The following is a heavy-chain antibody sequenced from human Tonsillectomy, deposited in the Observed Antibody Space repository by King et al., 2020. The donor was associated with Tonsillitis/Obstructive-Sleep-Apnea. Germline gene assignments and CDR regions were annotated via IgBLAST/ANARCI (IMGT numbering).Heavy chain of an antibody. V-gene: IGHV7-4-1*02. CDR1: GYTFTSYA. CDR2: INTNTGSP. CDR3: AQYNWNDEGYFDY. J-gene: IGHJ4*02. Sequence: VQLVQSGSELKKPGASVKVSCKAPGYTFTSYAMNCGRQAPGQGLEWMVWINTNTGSPTYVQGFTGRFVFSLDTSVSTEYLQISSLKAEDTAVYYCAQYNWNDEGYFDYWGQGTLVTVSS. D-gene: IGHD1-20*01.